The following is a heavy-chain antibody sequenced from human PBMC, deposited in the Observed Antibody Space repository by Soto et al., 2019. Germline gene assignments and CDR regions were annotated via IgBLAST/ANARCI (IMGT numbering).Heavy chain of an antibody. J-gene: IGHJ4*02. CDR3: ARGDYGTGGYPFPYFDY. Sequence: HEHLVQSGAEVKRPGASLKVSCKDSGYSFTGYYIHWVRQAPGQGLEWMGWINPDSGATNYAQNSQGRVTLTSDTSISTASMDLTSLTSDDTAVYYCARGDYGTGGYPFPYFDYWGQGTLVIVSS. D-gene: IGHD2-8*02. CDR1: GYSFTGYY. V-gene: IGHV1-2*02. CDR2: INPDSGAT.